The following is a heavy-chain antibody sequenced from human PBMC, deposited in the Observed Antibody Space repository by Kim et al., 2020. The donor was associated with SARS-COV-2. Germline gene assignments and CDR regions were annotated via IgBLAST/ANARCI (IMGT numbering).Heavy chain of an antibody. Sequence: GGSLRLSCEASGFMFSNYWMSWVRQAPGKGLEWVAKIKQDESEKYYVDPVKGRFTISRDNAKNSVYLQMNSLRADDTAVYYCARERGMSTSGSYYKGIEVWGQGTMVTVSS. V-gene: IGHV3-7*01. D-gene: IGHD3-10*01. J-gene: IGHJ6*02. CDR2: IKQDESEK. CDR1: GFMFSNYW. CDR3: ARERGMSTSGSYYKGIEV.